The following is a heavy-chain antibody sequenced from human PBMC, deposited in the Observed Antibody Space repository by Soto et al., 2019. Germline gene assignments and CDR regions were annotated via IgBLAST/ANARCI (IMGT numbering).Heavy chain of an antibody. V-gene: IGHV3-33*01. J-gene: IGHJ6*02. Sequence: QVQLVESGGGVVQPGRSLRLSCAASGFTFSSYGMHWVRQAPGKGLEWVAIIWYDGSNKYYADSVKGRFTISRDNSKNPLYLQMNSLRAEDTAVYYCARDKIAAAFYYYGMDVWGQGTTVTVSS. D-gene: IGHD6-13*01. CDR3: ARDKIAAAFYYYGMDV. CDR1: GFTFSSYG. CDR2: IWYDGSNK.